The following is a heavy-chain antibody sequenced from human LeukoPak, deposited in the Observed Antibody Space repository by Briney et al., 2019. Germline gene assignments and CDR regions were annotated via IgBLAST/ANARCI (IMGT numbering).Heavy chain of an antibody. V-gene: IGHV3-23*01. D-gene: IGHD2-2*02. CDR2: ISGSGGST. Sequence: PGGSLRLSCAASGFTFSSYAMSWVRQAPGKGLEWVSAISGSGGSTYYADSVKGRFTISRDNSKNTLYLQMNSLRAEDTAVYYCAKGLHKYCSSTSCYTGEYFQHSGQGTLVTVSS. CDR1: GFTFSSYA. J-gene: IGHJ1*01. CDR3: AKGLHKYCSSTSCYTGEYFQH.